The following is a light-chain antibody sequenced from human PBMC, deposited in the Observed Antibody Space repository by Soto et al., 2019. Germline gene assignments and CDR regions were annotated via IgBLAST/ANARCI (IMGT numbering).Light chain of an antibody. CDR2: EVS. V-gene: IGKV2-30*01. Sequence: EVVMTQSPLSLPVTLGQPASISCRSSQSLLYSDGKTFLTWFHQRPGQAPRRLIYEVSNRDSGVPDRFSGSGSGTDFTLKISRVEAEDVGVYYCMQGTHWPLTFGGGTKVDNK. CDR3: MQGTHWPLT. J-gene: IGKJ4*01. CDR1: QSLLYSDGKTF.